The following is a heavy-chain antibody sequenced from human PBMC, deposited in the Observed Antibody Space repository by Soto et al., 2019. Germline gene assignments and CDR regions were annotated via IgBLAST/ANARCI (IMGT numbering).Heavy chain of an antibody. Sequence: QVQLQESGPGLVKPSQTLSLTCTVSGGSISNGGYYWSWIRQHPGKGLEWIGYIFYTGNTYYNPSLKSRVTISLDTSKNQCSLRLTSVTAADTAVYFCARAGYSSGRFGDWGQGTLVTVSS. D-gene: IGHD6-19*01. V-gene: IGHV4-31*03. J-gene: IGHJ4*02. CDR2: IFYTGNT. CDR3: ARAGYSSGRFGD. CDR1: GGSISNGGYY.